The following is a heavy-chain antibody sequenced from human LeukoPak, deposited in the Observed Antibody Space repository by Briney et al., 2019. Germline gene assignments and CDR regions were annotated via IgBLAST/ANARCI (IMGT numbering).Heavy chain of an antibody. D-gene: IGHD2-2*01. CDR3: ASSGESPAAILPDFDY. V-gene: IGHV4-4*07. CDR1: GGSISSYY. J-gene: IGHJ4*02. Sequence: SETLSLTCTVSGGSISSYYWSWIRQPAGKGLEWIGRIYTSGSTNYNPSLKSRVTMSVDTSKNQFSLKLSSVTAADTAVYYCASSGESPAAILPDFDYWGQGTLVTVSS. CDR2: IYTSGST.